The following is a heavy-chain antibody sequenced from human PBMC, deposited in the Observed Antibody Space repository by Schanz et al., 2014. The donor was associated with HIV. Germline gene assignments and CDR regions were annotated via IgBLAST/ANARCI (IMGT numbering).Heavy chain of an antibody. V-gene: IGHV4-39*01. CDR3: ARLDTSMTAADS. D-gene: IGHD5-18*01. CDR2: IYYSANT. CDR1: GGSINNRSYY. J-gene: IGHJ4*02. Sequence: QVQLQESGPGLVKPSETLSLTCTVSGGSINNRSYYWGWIRQPPGKGLEWIGSIYYSANTYYNPPLKGRVTIPEAPSRNQSPLKLTSVTAADTAVYYCARLDTSMTAADSWGQGTPVTVSS.